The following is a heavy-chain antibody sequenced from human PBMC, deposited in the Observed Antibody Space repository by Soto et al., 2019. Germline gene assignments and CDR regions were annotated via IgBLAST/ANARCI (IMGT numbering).Heavy chain of an antibody. J-gene: IGHJ6*02. Sequence: EVQLVESGGGLVKPGGSLRLSCAASGFTFSSYSMNWVRQAPGKGLEWVSSISSSSSYIYYADSVKGRFTISRDNAKNSLYLHMNSLRAEDTAVYYCASLGGVYSGYGHYGMDVWGQGTTVTVSS. CDR1: GFTFSSYS. CDR3: ASLGGVYSGYGHYGMDV. CDR2: ISSSSSYI. D-gene: IGHD5-12*01. V-gene: IGHV3-21*01.